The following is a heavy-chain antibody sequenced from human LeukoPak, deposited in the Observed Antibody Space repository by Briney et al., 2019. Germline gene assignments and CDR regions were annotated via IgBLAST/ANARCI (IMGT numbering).Heavy chain of an antibody. CDR2: INHSGST. CDR1: GGSFSGYY. CDR3: ARDLRGYSYGGPRGWFDP. J-gene: IGHJ5*02. V-gene: IGHV4-34*01. Sequence: SETLSLTCAVYGGSFSGYYWSWIRQHPGKGLEWIGEINHSGSTNYNPSLKSRVTITVDTSKNQFSLKLSSVTAADTAVYYCARDLRGYSYGGPRGWFDPWGQGTLVTVSS. D-gene: IGHD5-18*01.